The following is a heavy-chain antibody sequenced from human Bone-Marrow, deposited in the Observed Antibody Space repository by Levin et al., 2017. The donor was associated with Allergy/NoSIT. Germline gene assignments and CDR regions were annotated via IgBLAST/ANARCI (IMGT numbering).Heavy chain of an antibody. CDR1: GFTFSSYW. D-gene: IGHD2-15*01. CDR3: AKREGDCSGGSCYFDY. CDR2: IKTDGSST. Sequence: QSGGSLRLSCAASGFTFSSYWMHWVRQAPGKGLVWVSRIKTDGSSTSYADSVKGRFTISRDNAKNTLYLQMNSLRVEDTAVYYCAKREGDCSGGSCYFDYWGQGTLVTVSS. V-gene: IGHV3-74*01. J-gene: IGHJ4*02.